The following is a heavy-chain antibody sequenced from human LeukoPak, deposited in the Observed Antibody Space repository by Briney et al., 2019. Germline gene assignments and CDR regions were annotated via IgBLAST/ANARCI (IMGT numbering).Heavy chain of an antibody. V-gene: IGHV1-69*05. CDR3: ARLWDYSSGYNDY. D-gene: IGHD3-22*01. Sequence: SVKVSCKDSGGTFSSYAISWVRQAPGQGLEWMGGIIPIFGTANYAQKFQGRVTITTDESTSTAYMELSSLRSEDTAVYYCARLWDYSSGYNDYWGQGTLVTVSS. J-gene: IGHJ4*02. CDR1: GGTFSSYA. CDR2: IIPIFGTA.